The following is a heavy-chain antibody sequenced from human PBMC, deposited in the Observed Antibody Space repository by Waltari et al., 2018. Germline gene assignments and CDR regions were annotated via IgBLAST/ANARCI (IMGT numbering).Heavy chain of an antibody. V-gene: IGHV3-33*01. CDR1: GSTFSLYA. Sequence: QVQLVESGGGVVQPGTSLRLACDASGSTFSLYAWDWVRQAQGKGLEWVAAIWYDGRNKYYADSVKGRFTISRDNSKNTAHLQMDSLRAEDTAVYYCAREGVNWGFDFWGQGIPVTVSS. CDR3: AREGVNWGFDF. D-gene: IGHD3-10*01. CDR2: IWYDGRNK. J-gene: IGHJ4*02.